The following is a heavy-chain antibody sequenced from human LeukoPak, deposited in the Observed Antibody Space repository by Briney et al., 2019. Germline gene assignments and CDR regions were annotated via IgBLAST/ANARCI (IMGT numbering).Heavy chain of an antibody. CDR2: IYHSGST. CDR1: GYSISSGYY. D-gene: IGHD3-10*01. J-gene: IGHJ4*02. Sequence: PSETLSLTCTVSGYSISSGYYWGWIRQPPGKGLEWIGSIYHSGSTYYNPSLKSRVTISVDTSKNQFSLKLSSVTAADTAVYYCARGAEVLWFGELLGDYFDYWGQGTLVTVSS. CDR3: ARGAEVLWFGELLGDYFDY. V-gene: IGHV4-38-2*02.